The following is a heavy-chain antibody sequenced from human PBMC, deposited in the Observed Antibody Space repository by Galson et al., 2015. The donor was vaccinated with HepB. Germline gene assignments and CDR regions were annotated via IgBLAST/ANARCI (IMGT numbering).Heavy chain of an antibody. CDR1: GGSISSGGYS. Sequence: TLSLTCAVSGGSISSGGYSWSWIRQPPGKGLEWIGYTYHSGSTYYNPSLKSRVTISVDRSKNQFSLKLSSVTAADTAVYYCARGVRGVTSFDYWGQGTLVTVSS. D-gene: IGHD3-10*01. J-gene: IGHJ4*02. CDR3: ARGVRGVTSFDY. CDR2: TYHSGST. V-gene: IGHV4-30-2*01.